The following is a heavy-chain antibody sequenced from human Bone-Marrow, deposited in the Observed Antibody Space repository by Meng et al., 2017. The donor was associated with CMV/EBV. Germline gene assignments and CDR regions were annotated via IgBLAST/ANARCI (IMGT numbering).Heavy chain of an antibody. V-gene: IGHV4-34*01. Sequence: GSLRLSCAVYGGSFSIYYWSWIRQPPGKGLEWIGEINHSGITNYNPSLKRRVTISVDTSKIQFSLRLSSVTAADTAVYYCARFGLGNRIPAAWGMDVWGQGTTVTVSS. CDR3: ARFGLGNRIPAAWGMDV. D-gene: IGHD2-2*01. J-gene: IGHJ6*02. CDR2: INHSGIT. CDR1: GGSFSIYY.